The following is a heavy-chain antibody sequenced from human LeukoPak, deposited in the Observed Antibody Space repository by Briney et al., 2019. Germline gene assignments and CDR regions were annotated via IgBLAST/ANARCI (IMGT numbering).Heavy chain of an antibody. CDR2: INPSGGST. D-gene: IGHD5-24*01. Sequence: ASVKVSCKASGYTFTTYYMHWVRQAPGQGLEWMGIINPSGGSTTYAQNFQGRVTMTRDTSTSAVYMEVSSLRSEDTAVYYCARGAGYNYPYYFDYWGQGTLVTVSS. V-gene: IGHV1-46*01. J-gene: IGHJ4*02. CDR1: GYTFTTYY. CDR3: ARGAGYNYPYYFDY.